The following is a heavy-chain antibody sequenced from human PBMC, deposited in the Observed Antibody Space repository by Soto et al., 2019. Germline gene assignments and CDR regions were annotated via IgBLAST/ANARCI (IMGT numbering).Heavy chain of an antibody. D-gene: IGHD6-19*01. V-gene: IGHV1-69*01. CDR1: GGTFSNYG. J-gene: IGHJ4*02. Sequence: QVQLVQSGAEVKKPGSSVKVSCKASGGTFSNYGISWVRQAPGQGLEWKGGIIPLFGSANYEQKFQGRVTITADESTTSAYMELTSLRSDDTAVYYCASTLTVAGQVRYYCGQGTLVTVSS. CDR2: IIPLFGSA. CDR3: ASTLTVAGQVRYY.